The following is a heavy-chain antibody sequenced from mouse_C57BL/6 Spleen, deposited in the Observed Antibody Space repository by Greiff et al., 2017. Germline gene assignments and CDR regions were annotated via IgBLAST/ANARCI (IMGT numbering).Heavy chain of an antibody. D-gene: IGHD2-4*01. CDR2: IDPSDSET. J-gene: IGHJ1*03. CDR3: ARWVYDYDWYFDV. CDR1: GYTFTSYW. Sequence: QVQLQQPGAELVRPGSSVKLSCKASGYTFTSYWMHWVKQRPIQGLEWIGNIDPSDSETHYNQKFKDKATLTVDKSSCTAYMQLSSLTSEDSAVYYCARWVYDYDWYFDVWGTGTTVTVSS. V-gene: IGHV1-52*01.